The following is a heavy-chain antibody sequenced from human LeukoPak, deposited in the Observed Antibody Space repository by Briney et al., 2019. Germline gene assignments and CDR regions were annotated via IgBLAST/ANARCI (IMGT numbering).Heavy chain of an antibody. V-gene: IGHV4-59*01. CDR3: ARGGSGSYYYFDY. CDR2: IYYSGST. J-gene: IGHJ4*02. Sequence: SETLSLTCTVSGGSICSYYWSWIRQPPGKGLEWIGYIYYSGSTNYNPSLKSRVTISVDTSKNQFSLKLSSVTAADTAVYYCARGGSGSYYYFDYWGQGTLVTVSS. CDR1: GGSICSYY. D-gene: IGHD1-26*01.